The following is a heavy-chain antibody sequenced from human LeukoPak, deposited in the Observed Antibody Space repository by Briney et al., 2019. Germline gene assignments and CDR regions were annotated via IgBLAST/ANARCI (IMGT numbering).Heavy chain of an antibody. D-gene: IGHD1-1*01. Sequence: ASVKVSCKASGYTFTSYDINWVRRATGQGLEWMGWMDPNSGNTGYAQKFQGRVTITRNTSISTAYMELSSLRSEDTAVYYCASYFGNGDAFDIWGQGTMVTVSS. CDR1: GYTFTSYD. V-gene: IGHV1-8*03. CDR3: ASYFGNGDAFDI. CDR2: MDPNSGNT. J-gene: IGHJ3*02.